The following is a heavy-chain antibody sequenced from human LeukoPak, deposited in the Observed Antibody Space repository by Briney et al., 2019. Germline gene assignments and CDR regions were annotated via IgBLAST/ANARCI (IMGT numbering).Heavy chain of an antibody. D-gene: IGHD3-10*01. CDR3: ARAAHTTYVLGRYYYYAMDV. Sequence: PGGSLRLSCAASGFTFSSYTMDCVRQAPGKGLEWVARISYAGSNNYYADSVKGRFTISSDNPKNTLYLQMDSLRAEDTAVYYCARAAHTTYVLGRYYYYAMDVWGQGTTVTVSS. CDR1: GFTFSSYT. CDR2: ISYAGSNN. V-gene: IGHV3-30-3*01. J-gene: IGHJ6*02.